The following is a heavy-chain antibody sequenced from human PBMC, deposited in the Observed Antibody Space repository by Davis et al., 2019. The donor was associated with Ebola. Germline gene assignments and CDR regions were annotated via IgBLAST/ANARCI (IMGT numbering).Heavy chain of an antibody. CDR3: ARGGVAYSDLDY. V-gene: IGHV1-8*02. CDR1: GYTFTGYY. J-gene: IGHJ4*02. Sequence: ASVKISCKASGYTFTGYYMHWVRQAPGQGLEWMGRINPNSGNTGYAQKFQGRVTMTRENSMSTAYMELSSLRSEDTAVYFCARGGVAYSDLDYWGQGTLVAVSS. CDR2: INPNSGNT. D-gene: IGHD2-21*01.